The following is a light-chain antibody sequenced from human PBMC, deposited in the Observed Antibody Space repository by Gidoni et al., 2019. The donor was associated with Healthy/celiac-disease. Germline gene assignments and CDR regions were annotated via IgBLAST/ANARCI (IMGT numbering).Light chain of an antibody. CDR2: GKT. J-gene: IGLJ2*01. CDR1: SLRSYY. CDR3: NSRDSSGNRVV. V-gene: IGLV3-19*01. Sequence: SSELTQVTAVSVALGQTVRITCQGDSLRSYYASWYQQKPGQAPVLVIYGKTNRPSGIPDRFYGSSSGNTDSLTITGAQAEDEADYYCNSRDSSGNRVVFCGGTKLTVL.